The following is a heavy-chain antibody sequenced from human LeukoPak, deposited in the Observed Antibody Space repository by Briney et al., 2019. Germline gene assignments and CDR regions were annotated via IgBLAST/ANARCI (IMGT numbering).Heavy chain of an antibody. CDR3: VRHGVEGTSGYYNH. Sequence: SETLSLTCTVSGGSISSSNYYWGWIRQPPGKGLEWIGSIFYSGSTYYSPSLKSRVTISVDTSKNQFSLKLSSVTAADTAVYYCVRHGVEGTSGYYNHWGQGALVTVSS. V-gene: IGHV4-39*01. D-gene: IGHD3-22*01. CDR1: GGSISSSNYY. CDR2: IFYSGST. J-gene: IGHJ5*02.